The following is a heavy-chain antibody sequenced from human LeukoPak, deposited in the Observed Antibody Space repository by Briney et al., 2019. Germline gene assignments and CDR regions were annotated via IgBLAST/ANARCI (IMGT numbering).Heavy chain of an antibody. CDR2: ISSSSSTI. V-gene: IGHV3-48*01. J-gene: IGHJ6*03. D-gene: IGHD3-9*01. Sequence: GGSLRLSCAASGFTFSSYSMNWVRQAPGKGLEWVSYISSSSSTIYYADSVKGRFTISRDNAKNSLYLQMNSLRAEDTAVYYCAKDGGEYYDILTGYYPRLYYMDVWGKGTTVTIS. CDR1: GFTFSSYS. CDR3: AKDGGEYYDILTGYYPRLYYMDV.